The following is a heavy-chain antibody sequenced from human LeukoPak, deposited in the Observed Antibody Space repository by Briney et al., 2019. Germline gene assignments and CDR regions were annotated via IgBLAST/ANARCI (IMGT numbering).Heavy chain of an antibody. CDR1: GYSISSGYY. CDR2: IYHSGNT. J-gene: IGHJ4*02. D-gene: IGHD5-18*01. CDR3: ASGYSYGSWGY. Sequence: SETLSLTCTVSGYSISSGYYWGWIRQPPGKGLEWIGSIYHSGNTYYNPSLKSRVTISVDTSKNQFSLKLSSVTAADTAVYYCASGYSYGSWGYWGQGTLVTVSS. V-gene: IGHV4-38-2*02.